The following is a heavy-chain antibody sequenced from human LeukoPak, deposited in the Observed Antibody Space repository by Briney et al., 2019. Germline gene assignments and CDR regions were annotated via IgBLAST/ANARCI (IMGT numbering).Heavy chain of an antibody. CDR2: IYNSGST. CDR3: TRSLGLWDAFDI. D-gene: IGHD2/OR15-2a*01. V-gene: IGHV4-4*07. Sequence: SETLSLTCAVSGGSISGYYWSWIRQPAGKGLEWIVRIYNSGSTNYNPSLKSRVTMSVDTSNNQFSLKLSSVAAADAGVYYCTRSLGLWDAFDIWGQGTMVTVSS. J-gene: IGHJ3*02. CDR1: GGSISGYY.